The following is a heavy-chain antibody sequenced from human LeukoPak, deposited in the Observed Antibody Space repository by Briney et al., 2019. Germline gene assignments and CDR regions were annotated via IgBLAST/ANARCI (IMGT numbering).Heavy chain of an antibody. V-gene: IGHV3-21*01. D-gene: IGHD3-3*01. CDR2: ISSSSHYI. CDR1: GFTFSSYY. CDR3: ARALLDFDFWSGEL. J-gene: IGHJ4*02. Sequence: PGGPLRLSCAASGFTFSSYYINWVRQAPGKGLDWVSSISSSSHYIYYADSVKGRFTISRDNAKNSLYLQMNSLRAEDTAVYYCARALLDFDFWSGELWGQGTLVTVSS.